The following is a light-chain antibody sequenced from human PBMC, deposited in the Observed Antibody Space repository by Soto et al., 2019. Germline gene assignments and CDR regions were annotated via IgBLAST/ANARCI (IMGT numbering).Light chain of an antibody. CDR2: AAS. CDR3: QQSYSTPPT. CDR1: QSISSY. V-gene: IGKV1-39*01. J-gene: IGKJ1*01. Sequence: DIQMTQSPSSLSASVGDRVTITCRASQSISSYLNWYQQKPEKAPKLLIYAASSLQSGVPSRCSGSGSGTDFTRTISSLQPEDFATYYCQQSYSTPPTFGQGTKVEIK.